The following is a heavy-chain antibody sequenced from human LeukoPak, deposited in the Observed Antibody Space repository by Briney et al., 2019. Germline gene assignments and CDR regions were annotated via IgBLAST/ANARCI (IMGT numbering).Heavy chain of an antibody. D-gene: IGHD1-26*01. CDR1: GFTFSSYS. J-gene: IGHJ4*02. Sequence: GGSLRLSCAASGFTFSSYSMNWVRQAPGKGLEWVSSISDSSSYKYYADSMKGRFTISRDNAKSSLYLQMNSLRAEDTAVYYCAKDRFEEWELPDFDYWGQGTLVTVSS. CDR3: AKDRFEEWELPDFDY. V-gene: IGHV3-21*01. CDR2: ISDSSSYK.